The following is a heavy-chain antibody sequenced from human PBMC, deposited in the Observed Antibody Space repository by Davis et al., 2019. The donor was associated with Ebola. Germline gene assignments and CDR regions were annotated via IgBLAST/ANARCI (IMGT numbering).Heavy chain of an antibody. CDR2: ISSDGSNT. D-gene: IGHD3-10*01. Sequence: GESLKISCAASGFSVSTNYMSWVRQAPGKGLVWVSRISSDGSNTIYADSVKGRFTFSRDNAKNTVYLQMNSLRAEDTAVYYCARSFYGVINSWGQGTLVTVSS. CDR3: ARSFYGVINS. CDR1: GFSVSTNY. V-gene: IGHV3-74*01. J-gene: IGHJ4*02.